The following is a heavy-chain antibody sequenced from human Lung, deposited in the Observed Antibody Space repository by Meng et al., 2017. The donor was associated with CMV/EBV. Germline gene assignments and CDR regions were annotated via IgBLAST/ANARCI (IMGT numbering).Heavy chain of an antibody. Sequence: GESLKISCAASGFTFSSYSMNWVRQAPGKGLEWVSSISSSGTYIYYADSVKGRFTISRDNAQNLLYLQMNSLRAEDTAVYYCARDVSPRSSAYFAIYYFYALDVWGQGXTVTVSS. CDR3: ARDVSPRSSAYFAIYYFYALDV. CDR2: ISSSGTYI. J-gene: IGHJ6*02. V-gene: IGHV3-21*01. D-gene: IGHD2-21*01. CDR1: GFTFSSYS.